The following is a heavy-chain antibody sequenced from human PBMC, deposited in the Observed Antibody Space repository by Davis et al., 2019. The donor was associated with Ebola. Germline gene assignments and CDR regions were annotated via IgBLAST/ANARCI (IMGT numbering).Heavy chain of an antibody. V-gene: IGHV3-53*01. CDR3: AKEENGGLFDA. J-gene: IGHJ4*02. Sequence: GGSLRLSCAASGFTVSSNYMSWVRQAPGKGLEWVPVIYSGGSTYYADSVKGRITISRDNSKNMLYLLMNSLRADDTAVYYCAKEENGGLFDAWGQGTLVTVSS. D-gene: IGHD3-10*01. CDR2: IYSGGST. CDR1: GFTVSSNY.